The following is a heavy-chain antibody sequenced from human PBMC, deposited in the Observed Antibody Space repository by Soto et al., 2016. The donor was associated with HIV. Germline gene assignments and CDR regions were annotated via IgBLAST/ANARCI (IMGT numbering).Heavy chain of an antibody. CDR2: IIYRDSDT. J-gene: IGHJ6*02. D-gene: IGHD6-13*01. Sequence: VQLVESGGGLVKPGGSLTLSCAASGFTLTDYSMNWIRQAPGKGLEWISSIIYRDSDTYYLGSVKGHSSSPETVPRIQCLSKMNSLRAEDTAVYYCARDPPPTYGSRYGMDVWGQGPRSPSP. CDR1: GFTLTDYS. CDR3: ARDPPPTYGSRYGMDV. V-gene: IGHV3-11*05.